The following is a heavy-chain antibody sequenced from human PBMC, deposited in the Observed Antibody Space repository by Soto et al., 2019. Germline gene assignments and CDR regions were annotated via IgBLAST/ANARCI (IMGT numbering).Heavy chain of an antibody. Sequence: PSETLSLTCSVSGGSITSSNSYWGWIRQPPGKGLEWIGHIYYTRTTNYNPSLKSRVTISVDSSKNQFSLKLSSVTAADTAVYYCASQGVEKVMKTYGRRMDVWGQGTTVTVSS. CDR1: GGSITSSNSY. CDR3: ASQGVEKVMKTYGRRMDV. D-gene: IGHD3-16*01. CDR2: IYYTRTT. V-gene: IGHV4-39*01. J-gene: IGHJ6*02.